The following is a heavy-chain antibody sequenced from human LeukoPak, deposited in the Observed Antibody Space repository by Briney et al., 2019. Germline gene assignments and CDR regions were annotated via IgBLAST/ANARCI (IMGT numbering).Heavy chain of an antibody. D-gene: IGHD1-26*01. CDR2: INSDGSSA. V-gene: IGHV3-74*01. CDR1: GFAFSNFW. Sequence: PGGSLRLSCAASGFAFSNFWMHWVRQAPGKGLVWVSLINSDGSSARYADSVKGRFTISRDNQNTVYLQMNSLRVEDTAVYYCVRGRVGGVDYWGQGTLVTVSS. J-gene: IGHJ4*02. CDR3: VRGRVGGVDY.